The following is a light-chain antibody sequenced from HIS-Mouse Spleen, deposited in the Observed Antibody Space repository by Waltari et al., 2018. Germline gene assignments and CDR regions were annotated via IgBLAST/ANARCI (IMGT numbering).Light chain of an antibody. J-gene: IGKJ2*01. CDR3: QQYNSYST. CDR2: KAS. V-gene: IGKV1-5*03. Sequence: DIQMTQSPSTLSASVGDRVTITCRSSQSIISGLAWYQQKPGKAPKLLIYKASSLESGVPSRFSGSGSGTEFTLTISSLQPDDFATYYCQQYNSYSTFGQGTKLEIK. CDR1: QSIISG.